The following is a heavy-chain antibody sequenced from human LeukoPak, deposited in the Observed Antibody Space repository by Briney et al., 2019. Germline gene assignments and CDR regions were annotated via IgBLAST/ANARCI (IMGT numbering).Heavy chain of an antibody. CDR1: GGSISSYY. V-gene: IGHV4-4*07. CDR2: IYTSGST. Sequence: KPSETLSLTCTVSGGSISSYYWSWIRQPAGKGLEWIGRIYTSGSTNYNPSLKSRVTMSVDTSKNQFSLKLSSVTAADTAVYYCARDTDLNYSNDYYYGMDVWGQGTTVTVSS. CDR3: ARDTDLNYSNDYYYGMDV. J-gene: IGHJ6*02. D-gene: IGHD4-11*01.